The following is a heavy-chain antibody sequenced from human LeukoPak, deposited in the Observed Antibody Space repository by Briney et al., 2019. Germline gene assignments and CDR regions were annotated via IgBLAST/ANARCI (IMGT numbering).Heavy chain of an antibody. D-gene: IGHD5-18*01. CDR3: ARVAASYYYYMDV. V-gene: IGHV4-4*07. Sequence: SETLSLTCTVSGGSISSYYWSWIRQPAGKGLEWIGRSYTTGSSNYNPSLKSRVTMSLDTSNQFSLKLSSVTAADTAVYYCARVAASYYYYMDVWGKGTTVTVSS. J-gene: IGHJ6*03. CDR1: GGSISSYY. CDR2: SYTTGSS.